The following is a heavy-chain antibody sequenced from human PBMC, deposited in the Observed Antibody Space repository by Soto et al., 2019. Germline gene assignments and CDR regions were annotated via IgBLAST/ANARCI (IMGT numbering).Heavy chain of an antibody. CDR3: SSVWFAGEIYPIWFDA. Sequence: SDNLYLAFRVSGDSIGICDYYWGGIRQPPGKGLEWIGYIYHSGITYFNPSLKSRVTISVDTSKNHFSLNLRSVTAADTAVYYCSSVWFAGEIYPIWFDA. CDR2: IYHSGIT. CDR1: GDSIGICDYY. J-gene: IGHJ5*01. D-gene: IGHD6-19*01. V-gene: IGHV4-30-4*02.